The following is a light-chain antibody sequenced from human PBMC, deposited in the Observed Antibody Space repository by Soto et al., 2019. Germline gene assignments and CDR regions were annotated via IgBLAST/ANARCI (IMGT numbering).Light chain of an antibody. J-gene: IGKJ4*01. CDR2: AAS. V-gene: IGKV1-17*01. CDR3: LQHNSYPHT. CDR1: QGIRNA. Sequence: DIQMTQSPSSLSASVGDRVTITCRASQGIRNALGWYQQKPGTAPKSLIYAASSLRSGVPSRFSGSGSGTEFTLTISSLQPEDFATYYCLQHNSYPHTFGGGTKVEIK.